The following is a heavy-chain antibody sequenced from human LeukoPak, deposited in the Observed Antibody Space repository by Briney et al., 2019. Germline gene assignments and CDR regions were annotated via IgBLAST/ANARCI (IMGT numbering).Heavy chain of an antibody. CDR3: ARERSMVRGVSWFDP. Sequence: SETLSLTCTVSGGSISSYYWSWIRQPAGKGLEWIGRIYTSGSTNYNPSLKSRVTMSVDTSKNQFSLKLTSVTAADTAVYYCARERSMVRGVSWFDPWGQGTLVTVSS. CDR2: IYTSGST. CDR1: GGSISSYY. J-gene: IGHJ5*02. D-gene: IGHD3-10*01. V-gene: IGHV4-4*07.